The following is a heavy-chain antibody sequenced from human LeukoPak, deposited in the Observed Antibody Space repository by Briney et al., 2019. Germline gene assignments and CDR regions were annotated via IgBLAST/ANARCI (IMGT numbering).Heavy chain of an antibody. CDR1: GFTFSKYG. CDR2: IGVGGTT. J-gene: IGHJ4*02. CDR3: AKAQGYYDC. D-gene: IGHD3-22*01. V-gene: IGHV3-23*01. Sequence: GGSLRLSCAASGFTFSKYGMNWVRQAPGKGLEWVSGIGVGGTTYYADSVKGPFTISRDTSKNTLYLQMNSLRAEDTAVYYCAKAQGYYDCWGQGTLVTVSS.